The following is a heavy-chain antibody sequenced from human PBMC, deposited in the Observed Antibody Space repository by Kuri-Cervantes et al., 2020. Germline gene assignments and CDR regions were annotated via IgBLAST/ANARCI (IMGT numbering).Heavy chain of an antibody. CDR1: GFTFSTYA. CDR3: ARGGGRELDWFDP. V-gene: IGHV3-30-3*01. Sequence: GESLKISCAASGFTFSTYAIHWVRQAPGKGLEWVAVISYDGSNKYYADSVKGRFTISRDNSKNRLYLQMNSLRAEDTAVYYCARGGGRELDWFDPWGQGTLVTVSS. CDR2: ISYDGSNK. D-gene: IGHD3-10*01. J-gene: IGHJ5*02.